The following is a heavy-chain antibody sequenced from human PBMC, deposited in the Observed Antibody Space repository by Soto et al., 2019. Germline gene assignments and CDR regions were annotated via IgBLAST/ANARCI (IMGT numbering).Heavy chain of an antibody. V-gene: IGHV3-15*01. J-gene: IGHJ4*02. CDR3: TTRYYDILTGPDY. CDR1: GFTFSNAW. Sequence: GSLRLSCAASGFTFSNAWMSWVRQAPGKGLEWVGRIKSKTDGGTTDYAAPVKGRFTISRDDSKNTLYLQMNSLKTEDTAVYYCTTRYYDILTGPDYWGQGTLVTVSS. D-gene: IGHD3-9*01. CDR2: IKSKTDGGTT.